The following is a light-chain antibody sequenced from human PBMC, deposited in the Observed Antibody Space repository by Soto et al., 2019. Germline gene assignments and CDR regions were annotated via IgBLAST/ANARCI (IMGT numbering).Light chain of an antibody. CDR1: QDIRNF. Sequence: DIQMTQSPTSLSASVGDRVTITCRASQDIRNFVAWYQQKPGKAPTLLIYAASTLQSGVPSRFSGSGSGTDFTLTINSLQPEDVATYSCQKYSSVPVFGTGNKVEIK. V-gene: IGKV1-27*01. CDR2: AAS. CDR3: QKYSSVPV. J-gene: IGKJ3*01.